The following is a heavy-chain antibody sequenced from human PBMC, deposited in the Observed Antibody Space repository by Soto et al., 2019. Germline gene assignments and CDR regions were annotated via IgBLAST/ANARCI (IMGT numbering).Heavy chain of an antibody. D-gene: IGHD6-6*01. CDR2: INPSGGST. CDR3: ARARSRAAPLVY. J-gene: IGHJ4*02. Sequence: QVELVQSGAEVKKPGASVKVSCKASGYTFTSYYMHWVRQAPGQGLEWMGIINPSGGSTSYAQKFQGRVTMTRDTSTSTVYMELSSLRSEDTAEYYCARARSRAAPLVYWGQGTLVTVSS. V-gene: IGHV1-46*03. CDR1: GYTFTSYY.